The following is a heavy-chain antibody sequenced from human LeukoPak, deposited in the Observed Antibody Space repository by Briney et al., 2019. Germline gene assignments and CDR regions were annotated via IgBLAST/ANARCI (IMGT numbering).Heavy chain of an antibody. CDR2: ISGGGGST. J-gene: IGHJ4*02. CDR1: GFTFNNYA. CDR3: ARAPGTMIVVDY. Sequence: GGSLRLSCVVSGFTFNNYAMTWVRQAPGKGLEWVSAISGGGGSTYYADSVKGRFTISRDNSKNTLYLQMYSLRAEDTAVYFCARAPGTMIVVDYWGQGTLVTVAS. D-gene: IGHD3-22*01. V-gene: IGHV3-23*01.